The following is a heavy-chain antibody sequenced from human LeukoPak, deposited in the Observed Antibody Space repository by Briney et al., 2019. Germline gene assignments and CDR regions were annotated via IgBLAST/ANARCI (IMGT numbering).Heavy chain of an antibody. CDR2: IYYSGST. J-gene: IGHJ4*02. Sequence: SETLSLTCTVSGDSISSYYWSWIRQPPGKGLEWIRYIYYSGSTNYNPSLRSRVTISVDTSKNQFSLKLTSVTAADTAVYYCARDSSGYYPFDYWGQGTLVTVSS. CDR1: GDSISSYY. V-gene: IGHV4-59*01. CDR3: ARDSSGYYPFDY. D-gene: IGHD3-22*01.